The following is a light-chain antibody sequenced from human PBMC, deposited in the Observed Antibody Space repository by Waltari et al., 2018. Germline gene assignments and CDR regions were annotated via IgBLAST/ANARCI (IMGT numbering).Light chain of an antibody. CDR2: WAS. CDR3: QQYYITPGT. V-gene: IGKV4-1*01. CDR1: SSVLYSANNKNY. Sequence: DIVMTQSPDSLAVSLGERATINCKSSSSVLYSANNKNYLAWFQQIPGQPPKLLISWASTRESGVPDRFSGSGSGTDFTLTISSLLAEDVAVYYCQQYYITPGTFGQGTKVEIK. J-gene: IGKJ1*01.